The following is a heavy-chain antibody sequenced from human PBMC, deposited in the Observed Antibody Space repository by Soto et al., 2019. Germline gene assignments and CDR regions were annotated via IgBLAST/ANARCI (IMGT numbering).Heavy chain of an antibody. CDR1: GFTFSSYW. D-gene: IGHD3-22*01. Sequence: EVQLVESGGGLVQPGGSLRLSCAASGFTFSSYWMHWVRQAPGKGLVWVSRINSDGSSTSYADSVKGRFTISRDNGKNMLYLQKNSLRAENTAVYYCARADYYDRPLPEYWGQGTLITVSS. J-gene: IGHJ4*02. CDR2: INSDGSST. V-gene: IGHV3-74*01. CDR3: ARADYYDRPLPEY.